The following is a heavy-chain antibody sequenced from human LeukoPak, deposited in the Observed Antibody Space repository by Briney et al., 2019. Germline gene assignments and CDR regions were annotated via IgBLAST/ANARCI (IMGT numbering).Heavy chain of an antibody. V-gene: IGHV4-39*01. Sequence: SETLSLTCTVSGGSISSSSYYWGWIRQPPGKGLEWIGSIYYSGSTYYNPSLKSRVTISVDTSKNQFSLKLNSVTAADTAVYYCARQQWLPFDYWGQGTLVTVSS. CDR3: ARQQWLPFDY. D-gene: IGHD6-19*01. CDR1: GGSISSSSYY. CDR2: IYYSGST. J-gene: IGHJ4*02.